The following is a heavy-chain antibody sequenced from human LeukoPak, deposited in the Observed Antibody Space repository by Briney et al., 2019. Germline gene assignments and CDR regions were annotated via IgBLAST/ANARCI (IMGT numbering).Heavy chain of an antibody. CDR3: ARDLDPVVVTAKRGFDY. V-gene: IGHV1-18*01. Sequence: ASVKVSCKASGYTFTSYGISWVRQAPGQGLEWMGWISAYNDNTNYAQKLQGRVTMTTDTSTSPAYMELRSLRSDDTAVYYCARDLDPVVVTAKRGFDYWGQGTLVTVSS. D-gene: IGHD2-21*02. CDR2: ISAYNDNT. J-gene: IGHJ4*02. CDR1: GYTFTSYG.